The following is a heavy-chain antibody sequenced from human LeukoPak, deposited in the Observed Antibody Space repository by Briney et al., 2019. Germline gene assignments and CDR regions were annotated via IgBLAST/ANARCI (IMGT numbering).Heavy chain of an antibody. Sequence: PGGSLRLSCAASGFTVSSNYMSWVRQAPGKGLEWVSVIYSGGSTYYADSVKGRFTISRDNSKNTLYLQMNSLRAEDTAVYYCAKEWDSSGYHDAFDIWGQGTMVTVSS. CDR2: IYSGGST. V-gene: IGHV3-66*01. CDR3: AKEWDSSGYHDAFDI. CDR1: GFTVSSNY. J-gene: IGHJ3*02. D-gene: IGHD3-22*01.